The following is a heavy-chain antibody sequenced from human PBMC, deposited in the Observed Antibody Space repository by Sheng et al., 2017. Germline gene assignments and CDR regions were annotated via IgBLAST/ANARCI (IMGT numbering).Heavy chain of an antibody. Sequence: QVQIQEWGAGLVKPSETPVPHLRCLWWVVQLLLLELDPPAPRKGLEWIGEINHRGNTNYNPSLKSRVHHFSGHVQEQFSLNLNSVTAADTAVYYCARGPYYYEVLDFAWYFDLWGRGTLVTVSS. J-gene: IGHJ2*01. CDR3: ARGPYYYEVLDFAWYFDL. V-gene: IGHV4-34*01. D-gene: IGHD3-22*01. CDR1: WVVQLLL. CDR2: INHRGNT.